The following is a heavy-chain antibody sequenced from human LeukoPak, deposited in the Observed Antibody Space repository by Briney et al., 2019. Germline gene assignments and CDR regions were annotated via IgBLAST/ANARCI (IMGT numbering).Heavy chain of an antibody. CDR1: GYTITSYY. CDR3: AREWGPGSSWYFDF. Sequence: ASVKVSCKASGYTITSYYMHWVRQAPGQGLEWMGAINSGDGGTTLPQKFQGRVTLTRDTSTSTLYMELSSLRSEDTAIYYCAREWGPGSSWYFDFWGQGTLVTVSS. J-gene: IGHJ4*02. D-gene: IGHD3-10*01. CDR2: INSGDGGT. V-gene: IGHV1-46*01.